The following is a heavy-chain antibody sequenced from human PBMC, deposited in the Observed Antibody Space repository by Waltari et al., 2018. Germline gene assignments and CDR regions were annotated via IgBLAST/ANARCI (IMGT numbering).Heavy chain of an antibody. J-gene: IGHJ4*02. CDR3: ARLNDDHDFQALDF. Sequence: ELQLLESGGGFVQPGGSLRLLCAASGFRFGNHAMTWVRQAPGKGLEWVSGISGSGDSIYYADSVKGRFTISRDNSKNTLTLQVNSLRGEDTAVYYCARLNDDHDFQALDFWGQGTLVTVSS. D-gene: IGHD1-1*01. V-gene: IGHV3-23*01. CDR1: GFRFGNHA. CDR2: ISGSGDSI.